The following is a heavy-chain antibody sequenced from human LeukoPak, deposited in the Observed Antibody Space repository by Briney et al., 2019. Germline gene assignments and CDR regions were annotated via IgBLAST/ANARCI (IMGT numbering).Heavy chain of an antibody. Sequence: PGGSLRLSCAASGFTLGSYWMHWVRQGPGKGLVWVSRISSDGSSTIYADSLKGRFTISRDSAENTLYLQMNSLRAEDTAVYYCARYNSGHLDYWGRGTLVTVSS. CDR1: GFTLGSYW. CDR3: ARYNSGHLDY. D-gene: IGHD3-22*01. V-gene: IGHV3-74*01. J-gene: IGHJ4*02. CDR2: ISSDGSST.